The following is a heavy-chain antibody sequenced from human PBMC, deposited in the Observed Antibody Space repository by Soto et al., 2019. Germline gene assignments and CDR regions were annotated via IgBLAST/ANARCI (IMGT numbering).Heavy chain of an antibody. D-gene: IGHD5-12*01. V-gene: IGHV3-21*01. CDR1: GFTFSSYS. J-gene: IGHJ6*02. CDR3: ARDGVASSVTTTYYYGMDV. CDR2: ISSSSSYI. Sequence: EVQLVESGGGLVKPGGSLRLSCAASGFTFSSYSMNWVRQAPGKGLEWVSSISSSSSYIYYADSVKGRFTISRDNAKNSLYLQMNSLRAEDTAVYYCARDGVASSVTTTYYYGMDVWGQGTTVTVSS.